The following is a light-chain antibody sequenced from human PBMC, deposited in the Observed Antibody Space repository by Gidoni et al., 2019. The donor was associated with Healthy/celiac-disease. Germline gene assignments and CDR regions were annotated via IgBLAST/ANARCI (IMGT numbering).Light chain of an antibody. J-gene: IGKJ2*01. Sequence: DRPMTQPPSSLSASVGDRVTITCRASQSISSYLNWYQQKPGKAPKLLIYAASSLQSGVPSRFSGSGSGTDFTLTISSLQPEDFATYYCQQSYSTPYTFGQGTKLEIK. CDR3: QQSYSTPYT. CDR1: QSISSY. CDR2: AAS. V-gene: IGKV1-39*01.